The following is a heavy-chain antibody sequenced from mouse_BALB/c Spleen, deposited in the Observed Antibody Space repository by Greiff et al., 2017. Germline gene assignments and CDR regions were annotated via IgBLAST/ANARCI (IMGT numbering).Heavy chain of an antibody. D-gene: IGHD2-3*01. CDR1: GDSITSGY. CDR2: ISYSGST. J-gene: IGHJ2*01. CDR3: ARLDGYYPENYFDY. Sequence: EVKLMESGPSLVKPSQTLSLTCSVTGDSITSGYWNWIRKFPGNKLEYMGNISYSGSTYYNPSLKSRISITRDTSKNQYYLQLNSVTTEDTATYYCARLDGYYPENYFDYWGQGTTLTVSS. V-gene: IGHV3-8*02.